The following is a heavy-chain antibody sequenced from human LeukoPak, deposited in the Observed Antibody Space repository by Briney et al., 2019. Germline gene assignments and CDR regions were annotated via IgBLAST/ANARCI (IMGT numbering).Heavy chain of an antibody. Sequence: GGSLRLSCAASGFTFSSYAMSWVRQAPGKGLEWVSSLSGSGGSTYYVDSVKGRFTISRDNSRNTLYLQMNSLRAEDTAIYYCARSGLSRFDYWGQGTLVTVSS. CDR3: ARSGLSRFDY. J-gene: IGHJ4*02. CDR1: GFTFSSYA. CDR2: LSGSGGST. V-gene: IGHV3-23*01. D-gene: IGHD4/OR15-4a*01.